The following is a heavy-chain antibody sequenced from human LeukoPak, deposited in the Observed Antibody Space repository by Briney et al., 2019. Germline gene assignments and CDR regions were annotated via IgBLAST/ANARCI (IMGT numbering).Heavy chain of an antibody. V-gene: IGHV4-59*01. CDR3: ARGMRYYGSASRPYYYYGMDV. Sequence: SETLSLTCTVSGGSISSYYWSWIRQPPGKGLEWIGYIYYSGGTNYNPSLKSRVTISVDTTKNQFSLKLSSVTAADTAVYYCARGMRYYGSASRPYYYYGMDVWGQGTTVTVSS. J-gene: IGHJ6*02. CDR2: IYYSGGT. CDR1: GGSISSYY. D-gene: IGHD3-10*01.